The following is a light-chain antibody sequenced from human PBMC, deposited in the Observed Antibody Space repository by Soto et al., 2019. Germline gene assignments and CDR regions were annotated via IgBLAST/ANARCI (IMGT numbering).Light chain of an antibody. CDR1: SSNIGSNT. CDR2: SNN. CDR3: AAWDDSLNGVV. Sequence: QSVLTQPPSASGTPGQRGTISCSGSSSNIGSNTVNWYQQLPGTAPKLLIYSNNQRSSGVAARFSGSKSGTSASLAISGLQSEDEADYYCAAWDDSLNGVVFGGGTKRTVL. J-gene: IGLJ2*01. V-gene: IGLV1-44*01.